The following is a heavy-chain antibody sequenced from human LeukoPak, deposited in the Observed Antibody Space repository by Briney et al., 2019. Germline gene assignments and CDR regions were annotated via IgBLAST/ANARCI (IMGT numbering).Heavy chain of an antibody. Sequence: ASVKVSCKASGYTFTGYYLHWVRQAPGQGLEWMGWINPNSGGTNYAQKFQGRVTMTRDTSISTAYMELSRLRSDDTAVYYCARAPGYNWNDYAFDIWGQGTMVTVSS. CDR3: ARAPGYNWNDYAFDI. V-gene: IGHV1-2*02. CDR2: INPNSGGT. CDR1: GYTFTGYY. J-gene: IGHJ3*02. D-gene: IGHD1-20*01.